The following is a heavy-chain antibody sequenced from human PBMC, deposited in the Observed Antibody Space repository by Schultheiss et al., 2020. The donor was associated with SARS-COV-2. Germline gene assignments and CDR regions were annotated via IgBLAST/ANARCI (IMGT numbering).Heavy chain of an antibody. CDR1: GFTFSSYE. CDR3: ARALRYYYMDV. CDR2: ISSSGSTI. Sequence: GGSLRLSCAASGFTFSSYEMNWVRQAPGKGLEWVSYISSSGSTIYYADSVKGRFTISRHNSKNTLYLQMNSLRAEDTAVYYCARALRYYYMDVWGKGTTVTVSS. V-gene: IGHV3-48*03. J-gene: IGHJ6*03. D-gene: IGHD4/OR15-4a*01.